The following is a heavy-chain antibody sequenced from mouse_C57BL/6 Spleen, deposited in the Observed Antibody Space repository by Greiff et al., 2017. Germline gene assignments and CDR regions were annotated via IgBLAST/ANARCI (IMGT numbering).Heavy chain of an antibody. CDR2: ISSGGSYT. V-gene: IGHV5-6*02. CDR1: GFTFSSYG. J-gene: IGHJ2*01. CDR3: ARQGGREYFDY. D-gene: IGHD3-3*01. Sequence: DVKLVESGGDLVKPGGSLKLSCAASGFTFSSYGMSWVRQTPDKRLEWVATISSGGSYTYYPDSVKGRFTISRDNAKNTLYLQMSSLKSEDTAMYYCARQGGREYFDYWGQGTTLTVSS.